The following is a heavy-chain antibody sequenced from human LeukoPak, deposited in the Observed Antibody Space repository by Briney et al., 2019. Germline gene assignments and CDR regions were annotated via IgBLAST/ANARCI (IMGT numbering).Heavy chain of an antibody. Sequence: SETLSLTCTVSGGSISSGGYYWSWIRQHPGKGLEWIGYIYYSGSTYYNPSLKSRVTISVDTSKNQFSLKLSSVTAADTAVYYCARTSGGSGRYLDYWGQGTLVTVSS. CDR3: ARTSGGSGRYLDY. J-gene: IGHJ4*02. CDR1: GGSISSGGYY. D-gene: IGHD3-10*01. CDR2: IYYSGST. V-gene: IGHV4-31*03.